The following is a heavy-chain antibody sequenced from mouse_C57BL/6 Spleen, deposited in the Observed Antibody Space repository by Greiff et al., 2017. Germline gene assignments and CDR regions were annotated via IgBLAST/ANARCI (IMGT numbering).Heavy chain of an antibody. CDR2: IDPSDSYT. CDR1: GYTFTSYW. D-gene: IGHD1-3*01. V-gene: IGHV1-50*01. Sequence: QVQLQQPGAELVKPGASVKLSCKASGYTFTSYWMQWVKQRPGQGLEWIGEIDPSDSYTNYNQKFKGKATLTVDTSSSTAYMQLSSLTSEDSAVYDCARKASGNYGYFEVWGTGTTVTVSS. CDR3: ARKASGNYGYFEV. J-gene: IGHJ1*03.